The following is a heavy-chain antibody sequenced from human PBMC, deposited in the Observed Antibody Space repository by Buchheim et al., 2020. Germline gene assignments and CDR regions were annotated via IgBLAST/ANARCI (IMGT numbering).Heavy chain of an antibody. D-gene: IGHD5-12*01. V-gene: IGHV3-21*01. CDR2: ISSSRTYI. J-gene: IGHJ6*02. CDR1: GFTFSDYT. CDR3: ARPSSTFSGYDLGGMDV. Sequence: EVQLVESGGGLVKPGGSLRLSCAASGFTFSDYTMNWVRQAPGKGLEWVSSISSSRTYIYYADSVQGRFTISRDNAKNSLYLQMNSLRAEDTAVYYCARPSSTFSGYDLGGMDVWGQGTT.